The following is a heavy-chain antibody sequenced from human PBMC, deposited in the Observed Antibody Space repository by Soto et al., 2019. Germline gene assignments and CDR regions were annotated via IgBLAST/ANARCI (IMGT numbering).Heavy chain of an antibody. CDR1: GFTFSNYW. CDR2: LNSDGSST. D-gene: IGHD2-8*01. Sequence: GGSLRLSCAASGFTFSNYWMHWARQAPGKGLAWVSRLNSDGSSTSYADAVKGRFTISRDNTKNTLSLQMDSLRTEDSAVYYCARDIESVTAKHFFYYYAMDVWGQGTTVTVSS. J-gene: IGHJ6*02. CDR3: ARDIESVTAKHFFYYYAMDV. V-gene: IGHV3-74*01.